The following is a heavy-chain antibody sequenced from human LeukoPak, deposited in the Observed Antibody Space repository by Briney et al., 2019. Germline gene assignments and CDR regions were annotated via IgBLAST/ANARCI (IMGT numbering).Heavy chain of an antibody. CDR3: ARDTVELRYFDWLLGWFDP. D-gene: IGHD3-9*01. CDR2: INTNTGNP. CDR1: GYTFTSYA. J-gene: IGHJ5*02. Sequence: GASVKVSCKASGYTFTSYAMNWVRQAPGQGLEWMGWINTNTGNPTYAQGFTGRFVFSLDTSVSTAYLQISSLKAEDTAVYYCARDTVELRYFDWLLGWFDPWGQGTLVTVSS. V-gene: IGHV7-4-1*02.